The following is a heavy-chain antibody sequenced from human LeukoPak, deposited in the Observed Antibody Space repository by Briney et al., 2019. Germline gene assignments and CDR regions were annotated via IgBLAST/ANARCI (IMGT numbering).Heavy chain of an antibody. CDR1: GYTFTSYG. CDR3: ARSETKIENWFDP. V-gene: IGHV1-18*01. CDR2: ISAYNGNT. J-gene: IGHJ5*02. D-gene: IGHD3-22*01. Sequence: GASVTVSCKASGYTFTSYGISWVRQAPGQGLEWMGWISAYNGNTNYAQKLQGRVTMTTDTPTSTAYMELRSLRSDDTAVYYCARSETKIENWFDPWGQGTLVTVSS.